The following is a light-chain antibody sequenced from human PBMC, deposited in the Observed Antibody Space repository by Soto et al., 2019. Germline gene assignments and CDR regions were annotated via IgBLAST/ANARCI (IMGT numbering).Light chain of an antibody. Sequence: EVVMTQSPATLSVSPGDRATLSCRASPSVHNNLAWYQQQPGHAPRLLIFDTSTRATDIPIRFTGGGFGTEFTLTISSLQSEDSAVYYCHQYEIWPLTFGGGTKVEIK. CDR3: HQYEIWPLT. J-gene: IGKJ4*01. V-gene: IGKV3-15*01. CDR2: DTS. CDR1: PSVHNN.